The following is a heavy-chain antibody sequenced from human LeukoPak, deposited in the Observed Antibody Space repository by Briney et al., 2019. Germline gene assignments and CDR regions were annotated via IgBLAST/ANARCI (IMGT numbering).Heavy chain of an antibody. CDR3: ARTTEGYAGGPGYSYYYYMDV. V-gene: IGHV4-38-2*02. D-gene: IGHD5-12*01. CDR1: GYSVSSGYY. Sequence: SETLSLTCTVSGYSVSSGYYWGWIRQSPGKGLEWIGSIYHSGSTYYSPSLRSRITISVDTSKNQFSLKLSSVTAADTAVYYCARTTEGYAGGPGYSYYYYMDVWGKGTTVTISS. J-gene: IGHJ6*03. CDR2: IYHSGST.